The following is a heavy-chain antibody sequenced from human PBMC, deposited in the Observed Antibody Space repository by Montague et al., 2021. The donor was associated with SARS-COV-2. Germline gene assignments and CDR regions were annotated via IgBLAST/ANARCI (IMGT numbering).Heavy chain of an antibody. V-gene: IGHV4-34*01. CDR3: ARGRSETMIVVVVPLYYYYMDV. CDR2: VYRSGST. CDR1: GGSFSGYY. J-gene: IGHJ6*03. D-gene: IGHD3-22*01. Sequence: SETLSLTCAVYGGSFSGYYWSWIRQPPGKGLEWIGEVYRSGSTNXNPSLKSRVTISVDTSKNQFSLKLSSVTAADTAVYYCARGRSETMIVVVVPLYYYYMDVWGKGTTVTVSS.